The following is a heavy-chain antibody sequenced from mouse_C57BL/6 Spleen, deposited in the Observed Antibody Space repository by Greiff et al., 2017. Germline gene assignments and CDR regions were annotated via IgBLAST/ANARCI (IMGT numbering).Heavy chain of an antibody. D-gene: IGHD2-12*01. J-gene: IGHJ2*01. CDR1: GYTFTSYR. Sequence: VQLQQPGAELVKPGASVKMSCKASGYTFTSYRITWVKQRPGQGLEWIGDIYPGSGSTNYNEKFKSKATLTVDTSSSTAYMQLSSLTSEGSAVYYCARCGVTTRGHYFDYWGQGTTLTVSS. V-gene: IGHV1-55*01. CDR3: ARCGVTTRGHYFDY. CDR2: IYPGSGST.